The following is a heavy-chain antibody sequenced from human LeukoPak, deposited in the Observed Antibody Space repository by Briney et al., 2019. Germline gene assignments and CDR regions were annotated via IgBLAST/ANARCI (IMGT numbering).Heavy chain of an antibody. CDR3: AKDPSLGVAAEDWFDH. CDR1: GFTFSSYA. CDR2: ISGSGGST. D-gene: IGHD6-13*01. Sequence: GGSLKRSCAASGFTFSSYAMSWVRQAPGKGLEWVSAISGSGGSTYYADSVKGRFTISRDNSKNTLDLQMNSLRAEDTAVYYCAKDPSLGVAAEDWFDHWGQGTLVTVSS. V-gene: IGHV3-23*01. J-gene: IGHJ5*02.